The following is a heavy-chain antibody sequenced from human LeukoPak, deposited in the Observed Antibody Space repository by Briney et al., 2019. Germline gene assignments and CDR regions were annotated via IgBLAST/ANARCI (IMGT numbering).Heavy chain of an antibody. Sequence: GGSLRPSCAASGFTFSSYSMNWVRQAPGEGLEWVSYISSSTSTIYYADSVKGRFTISRDNAKNSLYLQMNSLRAEDTAVYYCARAQTNWGQGTLVTVSS. V-gene: IGHV3-48*01. CDR3: ARAQTN. D-gene: IGHD4-11*01. J-gene: IGHJ4*02. CDR2: ISSSTSTI. CDR1: GFTFSSYS.